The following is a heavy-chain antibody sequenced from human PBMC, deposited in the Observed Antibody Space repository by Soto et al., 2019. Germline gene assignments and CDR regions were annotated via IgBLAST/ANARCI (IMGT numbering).Heavy chain of an antibody. V-gene: IGHV1-69*05. Sequence: QVQLVQSGAEVKKPGSSVKVSCKASGGTFSSYAISWVRQAPGQGLEWMGGITPIFGTANYAQKFQGRVTXTXDXXTSTAYMELSSLRSEDTAVYYCARGRVDTAMVNDYWGQGTLVTVSS. CDR1: GGTFSSYA. J-gene: IGHJ4*02. CDR2: ITPIFGTA. D-gene: IGHD5-18*01. CDR3: ARGRVDTAMVNDY.